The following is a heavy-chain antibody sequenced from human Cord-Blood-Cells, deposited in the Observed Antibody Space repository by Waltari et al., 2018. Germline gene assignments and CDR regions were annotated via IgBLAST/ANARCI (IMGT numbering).Heavy chain of an antibody. CDR3: ARGAFDY. J-gene: IGHJ4*02. CDR2: ISYDGSNK. V-gene: IGHV3-30-3*01. CDR1: GFTFSSYA. Sequence: QVQLVESGGGVVQPGRSLRLSCAASGFTFSSYAMHWVRQAPCKGLEWVAVISYDGSNKYYADSVKGRFTISRDNSKNTLYLQMNSLRAEDTAVYYCARGAFDYWGQGTLVTVSS.